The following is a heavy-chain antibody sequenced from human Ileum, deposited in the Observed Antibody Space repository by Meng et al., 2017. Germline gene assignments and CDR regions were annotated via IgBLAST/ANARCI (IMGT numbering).Heavy chain of an antibody. CDR2: INHSGST. CDR1: GGSFSGYY. D-gene: IGHD3-16*01. V-gene: IGHV4-34*01. CDR3: ARGGGRYGPDFDY. J-gene: IGHJ4*02. Sequence: QVRLQQWGAGLLKPSETLSITCAVYGGSFSGYYWSWIRQPPGKGLEWIGEINHSGSTNYNPSLKSRVTISVDTSKNRFSLKLSSVTAADTAVYYCARGGGRYGPDFDYWGQGTLVTVSS.